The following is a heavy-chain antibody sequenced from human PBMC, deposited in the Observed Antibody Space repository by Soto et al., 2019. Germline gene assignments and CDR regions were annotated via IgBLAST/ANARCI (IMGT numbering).Heavy chain of an antibody. J-gene: IGHJ6*02. D-gene: IGHD3-10*01. V-gene: IGHV1-69*06. CDR2: IIPIFGTA. Sequence: SVKVSCKASGGTFSSYAISWVRQAPGQGLEWMGGIIPIFGTANYAQKFQGRVTITADKSTSTAYMELSCLRSEDTAVYYCARVGYGSGSWVGNGMDVWGQGTTVTAP. CDR3: ARVGYGSGSWVGNGMDV. CDR1: GGTFSSYA.